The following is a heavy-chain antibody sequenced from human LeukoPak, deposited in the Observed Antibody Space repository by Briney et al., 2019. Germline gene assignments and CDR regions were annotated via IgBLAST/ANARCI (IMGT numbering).Heavy chain of an antibody. CDR1: GFTFSRNW. CDR3: ARELPSDY. Sequence: GGSLRLSCAASGFTFSRNWMHWVRQAPGKGLVWVSRINSDGSTTTYADFVKGRFTISRDNAKNTPYLQMNSLRAEDTAVYYCARELPSDYWGQGTLVTVSS. CDR2: INSDGSTT. V-gene: IGHV3-74*01. D-gene: IGHD2-21*02. J-gene: IGHJ4*02.